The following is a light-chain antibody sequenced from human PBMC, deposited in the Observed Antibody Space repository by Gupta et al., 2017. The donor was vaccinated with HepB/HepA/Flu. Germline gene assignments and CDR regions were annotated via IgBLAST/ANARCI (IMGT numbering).Light chain of an antibody. Sequence: QSALPQPHSVSGAPVPRVAISCTGSCSNIRAGYDVHWYQQLPGTAPKLLIYGNSNRPSGVPDRFSGSKSGTSASLAITGLQAEDEADYYCQSYDSSLSGLVVFGGGTKLTVL. CDR1: CSNIRAGYD. J-gene: IGLJ2*01. V-gene: IGLV1-40*01. CDR2: GNS. CDR3: QSYDSSLSGLVV.